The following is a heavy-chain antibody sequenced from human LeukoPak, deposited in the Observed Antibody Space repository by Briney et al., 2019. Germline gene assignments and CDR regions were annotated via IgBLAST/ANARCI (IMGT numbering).Heavy chain of an antibody. D-gene: IGHD4-17*01. CDR2: IYYSGST. J-gene: IGHJ5*02. CDR1: GGSISSSSYY. Sequence: SETLSLTCTVSGGSISSSSYYWGWVRQPPGKGLEWIGSIYYSGSTYYNPSLKSRVTISVDTSKNQFSLKLSSVTAADTAVYYCARHEGDFYGDYELNWFDPWGQGTLVTVSS. CDR3: ARHEGDFYGDYELNWFDP. V-gene: IGHV4-39*01.